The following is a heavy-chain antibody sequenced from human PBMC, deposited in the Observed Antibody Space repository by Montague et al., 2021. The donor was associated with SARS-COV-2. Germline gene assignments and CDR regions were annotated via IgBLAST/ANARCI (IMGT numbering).Heavy chain of an antibody. Sequence: SLRLSCAASGFTFSSYAMSWVRQAPGKGLEWVSAISGSGGNTYYADSVKGRFTISRDNSKNTLCVQMNRLRAEDTAVYYCAKDTGRRNYFDYWGQGTLVTVSS. CDR3: AKDTGRRNYFDY. CDR1: GFTFSSYA. CDR2: ISGSGGNT. J-gene: IGHJ4*02. V-gene: IGHV3-23*01. D-gene: IGHD4-11*01.